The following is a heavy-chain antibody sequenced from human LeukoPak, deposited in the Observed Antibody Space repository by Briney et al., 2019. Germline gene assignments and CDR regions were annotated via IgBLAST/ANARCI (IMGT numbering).Heavy chain of an antibody. CDR2: VIPIFGTA. J-gene: IGHJ6*03. CDR3: ATSVRRYNWNDVYYYYMDV. Sequence: SVKVSCKASGGTFSSYAISWVRQAPGQGLEWMGGVIPIFGTANYAQKFQGRVTITADKSTSTAYVELSSLRSEDTAVYYCATSVRRYNWNDVYYYYMDVWGKETTVTVSS. D-gene: IGHD1-20*01. V-gene: IGHV1-69*06. CDR1: GGTFSSYA.